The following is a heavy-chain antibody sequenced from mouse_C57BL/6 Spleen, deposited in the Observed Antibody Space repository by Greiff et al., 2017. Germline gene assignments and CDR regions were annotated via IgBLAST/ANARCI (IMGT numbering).Heavy chain of an antibody. D-gene: IGHD4-1*01. V-gene: IGHV1-26*01. CDR1: GYTFTDYY. CDR3: ARAGTRYFDY. Sequence: EVQLQQSGPELVKPGASVKISCKASGYTFTDYYMNWVKQSHGKSLEWIGDINPNNGGTSYNQTFKGNATLTVDKSSSTASMARRSLTSEDSAVYYCARAGTRYFDYWGQGTTLTVSS. CDR2: INPNNGGT. J-gene: IGHJ2*01.